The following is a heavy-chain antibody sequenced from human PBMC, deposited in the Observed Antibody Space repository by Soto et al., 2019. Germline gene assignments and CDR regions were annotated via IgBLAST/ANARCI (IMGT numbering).Heavy chain of an antibody. CDR3: ARKTTVTTEFVY. V-gene: IGHV4-59*04. CDR2: IYYSGST. Sequence: SETLSLTCTVSGGSISSYYWSWIRKPPGKGLEWIGYIYYSGSTYYNPSLKSRVTISVDTSKNLFSLKLSSVTAADTAVYYCARKTTVTTEFVYWGQGTLVTVS. J-gene: IGHJ4*02. CDR1: GGSISSYY. D-gene: IGHD4-17*01.